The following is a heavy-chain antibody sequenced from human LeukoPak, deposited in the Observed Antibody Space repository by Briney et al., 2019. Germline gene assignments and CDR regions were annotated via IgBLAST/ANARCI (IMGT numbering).Heavy chain of an antibody. CDR2: IYYSGST. Sequence: SETLSLTCTVSGGSISSYYWSWIRQPPGKGLEWIGYIYYSGSTNYNPSLTSRVTISVDTSKNQFSLRLSSVTAADTAVYYCARHGNYYGSGSYYWGQGTLVTVSS. D-gene: IGHD3-10*01. J-gene: IGHJ4*02. CDR1: GGSISSYY. CDR3: ARHGNYYGSGSYY. V-gene: IGHV4-59*08.